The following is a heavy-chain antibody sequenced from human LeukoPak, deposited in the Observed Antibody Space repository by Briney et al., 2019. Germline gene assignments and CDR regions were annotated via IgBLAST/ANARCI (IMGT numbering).Heavy chain of an antibody. V-gene: IGHV1-69*05. CDR2: IIPILGTT. Sequence: ASVKVSCKASGGTISSYAFSWVRQAPGQGLQWMGGIIPILGTTNYAQQFQGRVTMTTDESTSTAFMKLRSLRSEDTAIYYGGAGDGSATMGFDSWGQGTLFTVSS. CDR3: GAGDGSATMGFDS. CDR1: GGTISSYA. D-gene: IGHD3-10*01. J-gene: IGHJ5*01.